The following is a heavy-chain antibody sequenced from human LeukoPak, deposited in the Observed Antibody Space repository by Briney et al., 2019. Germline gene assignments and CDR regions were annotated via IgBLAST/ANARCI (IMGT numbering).Heavy chain of an antibody. CDR3: ARNTDYGDYSLIDY. CDR1: GGSISSYY. CDR2: IYYSGST. D-gene: IGHD4-17*01. Sequence: PSETLSLTCTVSGGSISSYYWSWIRQPPGKGLEWIGYIYYSGSTNYSPSLKSRVTISVDTSKNQISLKLSSVTAADAAVYYCARNTDYGDYSLIDYWGQGTLVTVSS. V-gene: IGHV4-59*01. J-gene: IGHJ4*02.